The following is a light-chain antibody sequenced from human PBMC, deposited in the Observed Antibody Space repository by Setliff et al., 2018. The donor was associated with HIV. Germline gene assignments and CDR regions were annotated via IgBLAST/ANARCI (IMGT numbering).Light chain of an antibody. Sequence: QSVLTQPPSASGTPGQRVTISCSGSSSNIGSNIVNWYQHLPGTAPKLLIYRNNQRPSGVPDRFSGSKSGTPASLAISGLQSEDEADYYCATWDDSLNGNVFGSGTKVT. CDR2: RNN. J-gene: IGLJ1*01. V-gene: IGLV1-44*01. CDR1: SSNIGSNI. CDR3: ATWDDSLNGNV.